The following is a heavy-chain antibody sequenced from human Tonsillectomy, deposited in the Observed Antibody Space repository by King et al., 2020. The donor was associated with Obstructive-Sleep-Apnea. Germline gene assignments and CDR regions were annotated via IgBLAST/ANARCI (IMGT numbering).Heavy chain of an antibody. CDR2: INHSGST. J-gene: IGHJ6*02. CDR1: GGSFSGYY. V-gene: IGHV4-34*01. CDR3: ARVGCSSTSCYVYYYYYYGMDV. Sequence: QVQLQQWGAGLLKPSETLSLTCAVYGGSFSGYYWSGIRQPPGKGLEWIGEINHSGSTNYNPSLKRRVTISVDTSKNRFSLKLSSVTAADTAVYYCARVGCSSTSCYVYYYYYYGMDVWGQGTTVTVSS. D-gene: IGHD2-2*01.